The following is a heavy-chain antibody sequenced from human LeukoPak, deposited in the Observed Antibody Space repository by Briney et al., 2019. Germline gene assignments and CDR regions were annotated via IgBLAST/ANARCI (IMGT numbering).Heavy chain of an antibody. V-gene: IGHV3-43*02. Sequence: GGSLTLSCAVSGFTFDDYGMHWVRQAPGKGLEWVSLISGDGGSTYYADSVKGRFTISRDNSKNSLYLQMNSLRTEDTALYYCAKEIAVAGTGSYDYYYYYGMDVWGQGTTVTVSS. D-gene: IGHD6-19*01. CDR2: ISGDGGST. J-gene: IGHJ6*02. CDR1: GFTFDDYG. CDR3: AKEIAVAGTGSYDYYYYYGMDV.